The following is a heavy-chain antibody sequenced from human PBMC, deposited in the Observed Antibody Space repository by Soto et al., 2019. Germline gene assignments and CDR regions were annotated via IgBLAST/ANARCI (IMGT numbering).Heavy chain of an antibody. CDR1: GFTFSSYG. Sequence: QVQLVESGGGVVQPGRSLRLSCAASGFTFSSYGMHWVRQAPGKGLEWVAVISYDGSNKYYADSVKGRFTISRDNSKNTLYLQMNSLRAEDTAVYYCAKDVGGSCGGMDVWGQGTTVTVSS. J-gene: IGHJ6*02. CDR2: ISYDGSNK. V-gene: IGHV3-30*18. D-gene: IGHD2-15*01. CDR3: AKDVGGSCGGMDV.